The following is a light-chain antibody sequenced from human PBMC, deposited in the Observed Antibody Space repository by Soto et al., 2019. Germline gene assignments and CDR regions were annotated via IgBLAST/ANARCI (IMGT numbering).Light chain of an antibody. V-gene: IGKV1-6*01. CDR2: GTF. J-gene: IGKJ1*01. Sequence: AIQMTQSPSSLSASVGDRVTITCRASQDIRTELGWYQQKPGKAPRLLIYGTFSLQSGVPSRFSGSGSGTEFTLTISSLQPDDFVTYYCLQDFKYPRTFGQGTKVEVK. CDR1: QDIRTE. CDR3: LQDFKYPRT.